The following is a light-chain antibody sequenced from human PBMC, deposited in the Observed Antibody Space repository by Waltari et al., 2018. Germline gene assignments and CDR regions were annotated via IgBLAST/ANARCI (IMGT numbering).Light chain of an antibody. V-gene: IGKV1-12*01. CDR3: QQGNSFPHT. CDR2: AAS. CDR1: QDISSW. Sequence: DIQMTQSPSSVSASVGDRVTITCRASQDISSWLAWFQQKPGKAPKLLIYAASSLQSVVPSRFTGSGSGTDFILTISNLQPEDFATYFCQQGNSFPHTFGGGTKVEIK. J-gene: IGKJ4*01.